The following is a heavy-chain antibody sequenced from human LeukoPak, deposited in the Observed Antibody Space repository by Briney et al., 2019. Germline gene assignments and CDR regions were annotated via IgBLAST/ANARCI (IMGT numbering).Heavy chain of an antibody. J-gene: IGHJ5*02. V-gene: IGHV3-23*01. CDR2: ISGSGGST. Sequence: PGGSLRLSCAASGFTFSSYAMSWVRQAPGKGLEWVSAISGSGGSTYYADSVKGQFTISRDNSKNTLYLQMNSLRAEDTAVYYCAKAAGYSSSWYSFDPWGQGTLVTVSS. CDR1: GFTFSSYA. D-gene: IGHD6-13*01. CDR3: AKAAGYSSSWYSFDP.